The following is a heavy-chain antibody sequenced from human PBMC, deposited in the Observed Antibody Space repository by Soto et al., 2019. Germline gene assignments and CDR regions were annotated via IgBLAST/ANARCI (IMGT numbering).Heavy chain of an antibody. J-gene: IGHJ4*02. D-gene: IGHD3-22*01. V-gene: IGHV3-21*01. CDR2: ISSSSSYI. CDR1: GFTFSSYS. CDR3: AKDIPPSRYYYDSSGYYFSYY. Sequence: PGGSLRLSCAASGFTFSSYSMNWVRQAPGKGLEWVSSISSSSSYIYYADSVKGRFTISRDNAKNSLYLQMNSLRAEDTAVYYCAKDIPPSRYYYDSSGYYFSYYWGQGTLVTVSS.